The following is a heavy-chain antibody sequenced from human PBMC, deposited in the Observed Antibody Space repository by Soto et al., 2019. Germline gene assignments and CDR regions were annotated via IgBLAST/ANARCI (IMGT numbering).Heavy chain of an antibody. Sequence: SQTLSLTCTVSGGSISSSDYCWVWIRQPPGKGLEWIGSVYYSGSTYCNPSLKSRVTISVDTSKNQFSLKLSSVTAADTAVYYCARQGLYSSTWKAENWFDPFGQGTLVTVSS. CDR2: VYYSGST. D-gene: IGHD6-13*01. CDR1: GGSISSSDYC. V-gene: IGHV4-39*01. CDR3: ARQGLYSSTWKAENWFDP. J-gene: IGHJ5*02.